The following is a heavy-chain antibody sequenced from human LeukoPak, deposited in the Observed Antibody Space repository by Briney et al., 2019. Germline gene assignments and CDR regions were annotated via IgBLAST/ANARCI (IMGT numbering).Heavy chain of an antibody. D-gene: IGHD2-8*02. CDR3: ARGRGAGDVVLLAVAMQDWFDP. CDR2: ISHGGGP. V-gene: IGHV4-34*01. CDR1: GGAIRGYF. J-gene: IGHJ5*02. Sequence: LETLSLTCAVYGGAIRGYFWSWIRQPPGKGLEWIGEISHGGGPNHNPSLKSRVTMSVDRSKNQFSLKLSSVTVADTAVYYCARGRGAGDVVLLAVAMQDWFDPWGQGSLVTVSS.